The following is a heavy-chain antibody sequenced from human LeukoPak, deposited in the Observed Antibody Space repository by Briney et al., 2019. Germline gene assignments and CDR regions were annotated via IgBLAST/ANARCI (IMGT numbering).Heavy chain of an antibody. Sequence: SGGSLRLSCAASGFTFSSYAMSWVRQAPGKGLEWVLAISGSGGSTYYADSVKGRFTISRDNSKNTLYLQMNSLRAEDTAVYYCAKDESGSYWVGAFDIWGQGTMVTVSS. J-gene: IGHJ3*02. V-gene: IGHV3-23*01. D-gene: IGHD1-26*01. CDR2: ISGSGGST. CDR3: AKDESGSYWVGAFDI. CDR1: GFTFSSYA.